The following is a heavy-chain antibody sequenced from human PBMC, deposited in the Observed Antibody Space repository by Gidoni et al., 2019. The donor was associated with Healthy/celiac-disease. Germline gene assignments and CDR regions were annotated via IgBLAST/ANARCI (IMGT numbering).Heavy chain of an antibody. CDR3: AKGGTHKGGDGY. CDR2: ISGRGGST. V-gene: IGHV3-23*01. Sequence: EVQLLESGGGLVQPGGSLSLSCAASGFTFSSYAMSGVRRAPGKGLEWVSAISGRGGSTYDADSVKGRFTISRDNSKNTLYLQMNSLRAEDTAVYYCAKGGTHKGGDGYWGQGTLVTVSS. CDR1: GFTFSSYA. D-gene: IGHD3-16*01. J-gene: IGHJ4*02.